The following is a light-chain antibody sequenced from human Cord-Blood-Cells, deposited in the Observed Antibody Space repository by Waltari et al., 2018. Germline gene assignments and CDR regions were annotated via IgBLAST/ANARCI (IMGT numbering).Light chain of an antibody. CDR1: ISHVGGYNY. J-gene: IGLJ2*01. CDR2: DVS. CDR3: CSYAGSVV. Sequence: QSALTQPRSGSGSRGQLVTISCTGNISHVGGYNYVSWYQQHPGKAPNLMIYDVSKRPSVVPDRFSGSKSGNTASLTISGLQAEDEADYYCCSYAGSVVFGGGTKLTVL. V-gene: IGLV2-11*01.